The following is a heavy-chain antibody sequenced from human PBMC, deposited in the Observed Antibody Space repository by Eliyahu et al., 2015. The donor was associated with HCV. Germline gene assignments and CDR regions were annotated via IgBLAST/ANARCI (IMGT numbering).Heavy chain of an antibody. V-gene: IGHV6-1*01. J-gene: IGHJ5*02. CDR1: GDSXXSXXAA. Sequence: QVQLQQSGPGLVKPSQTLXLTXAISGDSXXSXXAAWNWXRQSPSRGLEWLGRTYYRSKWYNDYAVSVKSRITINPDTSKXQFSLQLNSVTPEDTAVYYCAADIAVAGTHWFDPWGQGTLVTVSS. CDR2: TYYRSKWYN. CDR3: AADIAVAGTHWFDP. D-gene: IGHD6-19*01.